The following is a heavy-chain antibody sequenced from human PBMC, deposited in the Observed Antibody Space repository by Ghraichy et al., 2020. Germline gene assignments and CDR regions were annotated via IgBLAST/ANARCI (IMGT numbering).Heavy chain of an antibody. V-gene: IGHV3-48*04. CDR1: GFTFSSYN. D-gene: IGHD3-3*01. Sequence: GGSLRLSCAASGFTFSSYNMNWVRQAPGKGLEWVSYISTGSSTIYYADSVKGRFTVSRDNAKNSLYLQMNSLRAEDTAVYYCARHTRFLEGHDYWGQGTLVTVSS. CDR2: ISTGSSTI. CDR3: ARHTRFLEGHDY. J-gene: IGHJ4*02.